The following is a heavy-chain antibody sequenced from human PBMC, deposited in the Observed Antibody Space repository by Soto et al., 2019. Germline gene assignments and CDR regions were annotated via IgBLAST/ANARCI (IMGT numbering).Heavy chain of an antibody. Sequence: GGSLRLSCAASGFTFSSYGMHWVRQAPGKGLEWVAVISYDGSNKYYAGSVKGRFTISRDNSKDTLYLQMNSLRAEDTAVYYCAKEATYYDFWSGYSHYYYYYMDVWGKGTTVTVS. J-gene: IGHJ6*03. V-gene: IGHV3-30*18. CDR3: AKEATYYDFWSGYSHYYYYYMDV. CDR1: GFTFSSYG. D-gene: IGHD3-3*01. CDR2: ISYDGSNK.